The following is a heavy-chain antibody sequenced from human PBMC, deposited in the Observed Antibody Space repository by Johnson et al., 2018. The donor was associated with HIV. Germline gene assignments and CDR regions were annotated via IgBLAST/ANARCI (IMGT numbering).Heavy chain of an antibody. Sequence: QVQLVESGGGLVKPGGSLRLSCAASGFTFSDYYMSWIRQAPGKGLEWVSYISSSGSTIYYADSVKGRFTISRDNAKNTLYPQMNSLRAEDTAVYYCAKERDSGSYFDAFDLWGQGTMVTISS. CDR3: AKERDSGSYFDAFDL. J-gene: IGHJ3*01. CDR1: GFTFSDYY. D-gene: IGHD1-26*01. V-gene: IGHV3-11*04. CDR2: ISSSGSTI.